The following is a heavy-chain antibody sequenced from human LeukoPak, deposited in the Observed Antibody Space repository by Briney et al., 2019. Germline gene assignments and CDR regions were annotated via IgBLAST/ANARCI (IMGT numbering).Heavy chain of an antibody. V-gene: IGHV3-7*01. J-gene: IGHJ4*02. Sequence: GGSLRLSCAVSGFTFSSHWMGWVRQASGKGLEWVANIMGDGAKKYYVDSVKGRFTISRDNAKNSLYLQMNSLRGEDTAVYYCTTTSPTFDYWGQGTLVTVSS. CDR1: GFTFSSHW. CDR3: TTTSPTFDY. CDR2: IMGDGAKK. D-gene: IGHD1-14*01.